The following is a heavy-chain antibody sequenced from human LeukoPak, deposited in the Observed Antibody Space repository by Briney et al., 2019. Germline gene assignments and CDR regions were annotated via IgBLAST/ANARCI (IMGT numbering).Heavy chain of an antibody. CDR2: IYPGDSDT. D-gene: IGHD2-2*01. V-gene: IGHV5-51*01. Sequence: GESLKISCKGSGYSFSTYWIGWVRRMPGKGLEWMGIIYPGDSDTRYSPSFQGQVTISADKSISTAYLQWNSLKASDTAMYYCARRGGGYCSSTSCYEVLNLFDPWGQGTLVTVSS. J-gene: IGHJ5*02. CDR3: ARRGGGYCSSTSCYEVLNLFDP. CDR1: GYSFSTYW.